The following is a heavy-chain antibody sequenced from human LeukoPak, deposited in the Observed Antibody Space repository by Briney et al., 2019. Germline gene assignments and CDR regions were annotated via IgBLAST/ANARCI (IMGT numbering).Heavy chain of an antibody. D-gene: IGHD2-2*01. J-gene: IGHJ4*02. CDR1: AYSISSGYY. Sequence: SETLSLTCTVSAYSISSGYYWGWIRQPPGKGLEWIGSIYHSGSTYYNPSLKSRVTISIDTSKNQFSLNLTSVTAADTAVYYCARQYDYWGRGTLVTVSS. V-gene: IGHV4-38-2*02. CDR3: ARQYDY. CDR2: IYHSGST.